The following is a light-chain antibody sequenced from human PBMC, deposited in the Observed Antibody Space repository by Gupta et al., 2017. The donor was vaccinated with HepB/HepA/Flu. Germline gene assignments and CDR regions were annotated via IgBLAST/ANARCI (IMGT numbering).Light chain of an antibody. J-gene: IGKJ3*01. Sequence: EIVLTQSPCTLSLSPGESATLSCRASQSVCSSYLAWYQQKPCQVPRLLIYGASSRANGIPDRFSGSGSGTDLTLTISRLDLEDFAVYYCQQYGSSPPLTFGHGTQVDIK. CDR3: QQYGSSPPLT. CDR1: QSVCSSY. CDR2: GAS. V-gene: IGKV3-20*01.